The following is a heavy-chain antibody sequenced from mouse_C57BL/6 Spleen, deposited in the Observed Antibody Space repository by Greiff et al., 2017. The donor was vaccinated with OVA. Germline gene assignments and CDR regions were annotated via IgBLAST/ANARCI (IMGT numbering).Heavy chain of an antibody. Sequence: VKLQESGPELVKPGASVKISCKASGYAFSSSWMNWVKQRPGKGLEWIGRIYPGDGDTNYNGKFKGKATLTADKSSSTAYMQLSSLTSEDSAVYFCARFTTVVGQGYWGQGTTLTVSS. J-gene: IGHJ2*01. D-gene: IGHD1-1*01. CDR2: IYPGDGDT. CDR3: ARFTTVVGQGY. V-gene: IGHV1-82*01. CDR1: GYAFSSSW.